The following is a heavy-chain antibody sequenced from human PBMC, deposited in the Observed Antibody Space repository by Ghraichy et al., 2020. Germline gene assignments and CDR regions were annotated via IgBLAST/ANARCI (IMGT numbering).Heavy chain of an antibody. J-gene: IGHJ4*02. V-gene: IGHV3-7*03. CDR3: ARDVWLPGDY. CDR2: IKEDGSER. CDR1: GFTFSRYW. D-gene: IGHD2-21*01. Sequence: GSLRLSCAASGFTFSRYWMSWVRQVPGKGLELLANIKEDGSERYYVDSVKGRFTISRDNAKNSLYLQMNSLRVEDTALYYCARDVWLPGDYWGRGTLVTVSS.